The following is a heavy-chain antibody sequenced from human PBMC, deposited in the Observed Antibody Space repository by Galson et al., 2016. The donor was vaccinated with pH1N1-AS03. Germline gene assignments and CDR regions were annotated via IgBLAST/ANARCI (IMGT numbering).Heavy chain of an antibody. CDR3: ARSRSPDYYDSSTYRPDAFDI. V-gene: IGHV3-21*01. Sequence: SLRLSCAASGFTFSSYSMNWVRQAPGKGLEWVSSISSSGNYKYYADSVKGRFTVSRDNAMNSLYLQMNSLRAEDTALYHCARSRSPDYYDSSTYRPDAFDIWGQGTMVTVSS. D-gene: IGHD3-22*01. J-gene: IGHJ3*02. CDR2: ISSSGNYK. CDR1: GFTFSSYS.